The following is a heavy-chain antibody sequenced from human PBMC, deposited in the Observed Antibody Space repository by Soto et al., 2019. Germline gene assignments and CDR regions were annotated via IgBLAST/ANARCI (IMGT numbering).Heavy chain of an antibody. V-gene: IGHV3-23*01. CDR2: INTAGTT. Sequence: EVQLLESGGGLVQPGGSLRLSCAASGFTFSTYAMPWVRQAPGKGLEWLSAINTAGTTYYADSVKGRFTISRDHAKNTLYLQMDGLRAEDTAVYYCAKDWYEDYWGQGTLVTVSS. D-gene: IGHD6-13*01. CDR3: AKDWYEDY. CDR1: GFTFSTYA. J-gene: IGHJ4*02.